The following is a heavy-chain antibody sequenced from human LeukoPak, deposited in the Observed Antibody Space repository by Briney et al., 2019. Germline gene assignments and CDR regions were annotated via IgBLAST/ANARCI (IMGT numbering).Heavy chain of an antibody. CDR3: ARAGETISLPFDY. CDR1: GFTFSSYA. V-gene: IGHV3-30-3*01. Sequence: PGGSLRLSCAASGFTFSSYAMHWVRQAPGKGLEWVAVISYDGSNKYYADSVKGRFTISRDNSKNTLYLQMNSLRAEDTAVYYCARAGETISLPFDYWGQGTLVTVSS. D-gene: IGHD7-27*01. J-gene: IGHJ4*02. CDR2: ISYDGSNK.